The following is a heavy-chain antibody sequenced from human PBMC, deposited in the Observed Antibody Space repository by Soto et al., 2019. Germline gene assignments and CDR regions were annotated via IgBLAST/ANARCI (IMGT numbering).Heavy chain of an antibody. D-gene: IGHD2-21*01. Sequence: EVHLVESGGGLVQPGGSLRLSCAASGFTFSDYWMTWVRQTPGKGLEGVANMNPDGSEKYYLDSVKGRFTISRDNANNSLYLQMNSLRGEDTAVYYCTRDLNHDCGPWGQGTQVIVSS. CDR3: TRDLNHDCGP. V-gene: IGHV3-7*04. J-gene: IGHJ5*02. CDR1: GFTFSDYW. CDR2: MNPDGSEK.